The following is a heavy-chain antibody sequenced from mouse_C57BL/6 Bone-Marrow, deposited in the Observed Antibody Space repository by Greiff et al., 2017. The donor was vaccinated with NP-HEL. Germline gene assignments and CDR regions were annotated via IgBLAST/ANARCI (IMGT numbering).Heavy chain of an antibody. CDR2: INPSSGYT. V-gene: IGHV1-7*01. J-gene: IGHJ2*01. D-gene: IGHD2-4*01. Sequence: QVHVKQSGAELAKPGASVKLSCKASGYTFTSYWMHWVKQRPGQGLEWIGYINPSSGYTKYNQKFKDKATLTADKSSSTAYMQLSSLTYEDSAVYYCARVYDYDAGFADYWGQGTTLTVSS. CDR3: ARVYDYDAGFADY. CDR1: GYTFTSYW.